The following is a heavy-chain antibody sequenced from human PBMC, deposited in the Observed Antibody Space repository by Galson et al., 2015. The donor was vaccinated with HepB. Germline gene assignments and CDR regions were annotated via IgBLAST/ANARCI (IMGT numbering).Heavy chain of an antibody. CDR3: AKDIYFRMDV. J-gene: IGHJ6*02. V-gene: IGHV3-23*01. CDR1: GFTFSTHT. Sequence: SLRLSCAASGFTFSTHTMSWVRQAPGKGLEWVSAINNGGGSSYMDSVKGRFTISRDNSKNTLYLQMNGLRAEDTAVYYCAKDIYFRMDVWGQGTTVTVSS. CDR2: INNGGGSS.